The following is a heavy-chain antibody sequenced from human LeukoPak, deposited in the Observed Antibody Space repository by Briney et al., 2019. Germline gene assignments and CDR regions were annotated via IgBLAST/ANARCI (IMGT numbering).Heavy chain of an antibody. CDR2: IYYSGGT. J-gene: IGHJ2*01. Sequence: SETLSLTCTVPGGSISSYYWTWIRQPPGKGLEWIGYIYYSGGTNYNPSLKSRVTISVDTSKNQFSLKLGSVTAADTAVYYCARFSDDYGDYWYFDLWGRGTLVTVSS. V-gene: IGHV4-59*08. CDR3: ARFSDDYGDYWYFDL. CDR1: GGSISSYY. D-gene: IGHD4-17*01.